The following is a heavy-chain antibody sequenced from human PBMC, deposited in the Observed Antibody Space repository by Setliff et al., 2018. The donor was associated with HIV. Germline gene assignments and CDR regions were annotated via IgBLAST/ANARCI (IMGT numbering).Heavy chain of an antibody. Sequence: VTVSCQASGYTCTGYYMLWVRQAAGQGLEWMGWINTNTGNPTYDQGFTGRFVFSLDTSVSTAYLQISSLKAEDTAVYYCARDAWGRARTSTGGQGTLVTSPQ. CDR1: GYTCTGYY. CDR3: ARDAWGRARTST. V-gene: IGHV7-4-1*02. CDR2: INTNTGNP. J-gene: IGHJ4*02. D-gene: IGHD6-13*01.